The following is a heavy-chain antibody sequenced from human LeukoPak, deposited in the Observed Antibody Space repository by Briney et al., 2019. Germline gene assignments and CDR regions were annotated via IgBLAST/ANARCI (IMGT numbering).Heavy chain of an antibody. V-gene: IGHV3-23*01. D-gene: IGHD2-2*01. J-gene: IGHJ4*02. CDR3: AKDRSWKSTSGITFDY. CDR2: ISGNGDNT. CDR1: GFTFSDYA. Sequence: GGSLRLSCAASGFTFSDYAMSWVRQAPGKGLEWVSTISGNGDNTYYADSVKGRFTISRDNSKNTLYLQMSSLRADDTAVYYCAKDRSWKSTSGITFDYWGQGTLVTVSS.